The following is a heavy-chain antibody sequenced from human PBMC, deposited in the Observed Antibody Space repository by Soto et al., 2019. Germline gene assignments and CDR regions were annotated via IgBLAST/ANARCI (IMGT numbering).Heavy chain of an antibody. Sequence: GGSLRLSCAGSGFIFSDYGMNWVRQAPGKGLEWVSAISSSGTFIYYAGSVKGRFTISRDNAKNSLYLQMNSLRAEDTAVYYCARSTQLWQYDYWGQGTLVTVSS. CDR3: ARSTQLWQYDY. V-gene: IGHV3-21*01. CDR1: GFIFSDYG. J-gene: IGHJ4*02. D-gene: IGHD5-18*01. CDR2: ISSSGTFI.